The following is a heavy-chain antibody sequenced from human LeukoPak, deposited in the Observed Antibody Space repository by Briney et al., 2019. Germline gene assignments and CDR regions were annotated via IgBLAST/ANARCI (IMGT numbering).Heavy chain of an antibody. CDR1: GFTFSSYG. CDR2: IRYDGSNK. V-gene: IGHV3-30*02. Sequence: PGGSLRLSCAASGFTFSSYGMHWVRQAPGKGLEWVAFIRYDGSNKYYADSVKGRFTISRDNSKNTLYLQMNSLRAEDTAVYYCAKDDRYYGINSLVHWGQGTLVTVSS. J-gene: IGHJ4*02. D-gene: IGHD3-10*01. CDR3: AKDDRYYGINSLVH.